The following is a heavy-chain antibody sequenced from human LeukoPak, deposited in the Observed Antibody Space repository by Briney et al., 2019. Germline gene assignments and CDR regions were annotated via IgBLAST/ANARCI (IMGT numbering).Heavy chain of an antibody. CDR3: AKDMSSSWLNDYFDY. J-gene: IGHJ4*02. V-gene: IGHV3-9*01. CDR2: ISWNSGSI. Sequence: PGRSLRLSCAASGFTFDDYAMHWVRQAPGKGLEWVSGISWNSGSIGYADSVKGRFTISRDNAKNSLYLQMNSLRAEDTALYYCAKDMSSSWLNDYFDYWGQGTLVTVSS. D-gene: IGHD6-13*01. CDR1: GFTFDDYA.